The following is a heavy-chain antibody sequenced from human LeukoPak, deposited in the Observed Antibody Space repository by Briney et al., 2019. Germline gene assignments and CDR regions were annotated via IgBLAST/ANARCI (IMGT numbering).Heavy chain of an antibody. CDR2: IIPIFGTA. V-gene: IGHV1-69*05. CDR1: RGTFSTYA. CDR3: ASSNCGGDCYSGY. J-gene: IGHJ4*02. Sequence: SVKVSCKASRGTFSTYAISWVRQAPGHGLEWMGRIIPIFGTANYAQKFQGRVTITTDESTSTAYMELSSLRSEDTAVYCCASSNCGGDCYSGYWGQGTLVTVST. D-gene: IGHD2-21*02.